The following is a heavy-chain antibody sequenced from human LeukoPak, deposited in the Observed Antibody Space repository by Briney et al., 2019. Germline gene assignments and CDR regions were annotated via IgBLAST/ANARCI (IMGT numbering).Heavy chain of an antibody. CDR3: VREDRSCYYY. CDR1: GFSFSSWW. D-gene: IGHD2-15*01. CDR2: IKQDGNEK. Sequence: GGSLRLSCAAAGFSFSSWWMSWVSQPPGKGMEWVANIKQDGNEKYYVDSVKGRFTISRDNDKNSLYLQMNSLRAEDTAVYYCVREDRSCYYYWGQETLVTVSS. J-gene: IGHJ4*02. V-gene: IGHV3-7*03.